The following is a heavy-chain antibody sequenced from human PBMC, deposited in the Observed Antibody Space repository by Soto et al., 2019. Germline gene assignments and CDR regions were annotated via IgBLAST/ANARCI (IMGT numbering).Heavy chain of an antibody. J-gene: IGHJ6*03. CDR3: ARGDCVGGSCYSLAGSFYYYMDV. V-gene: IGHV3-74*01. CDR2: INSDGSVS. D-gene: IGHD2-15*01. Sequence: EVKLVESGGGLVQPGGSLSLSCAASGFTFSNYWMYWGRQAPGQGLVWVSRINSDGSVSRYADSVKGRLTSSRDNVKNTLYLQMNSLRVEDTAVYYCARGDCVGGSCYSLAGSFYYYMDVWGKGTTVTVFS. CDR1: GFTFSNYW.